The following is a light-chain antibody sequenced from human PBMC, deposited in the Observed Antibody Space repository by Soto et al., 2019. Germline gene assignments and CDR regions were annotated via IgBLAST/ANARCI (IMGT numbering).Light chain of an antibody. CDR2: RNN. V-gene: IGLV1-47*01. J-gene: IGLJ3*02. Sequence: QSVLTQPPSASGTPGQRVTISCSGSSSNIGDSYGYWFQQLPGTAPKLLIYRNNQRPSGVPDRFSGSKSGTSASLAISGLRPEDEADDYCATWDDSLRGWVFGGGTKVTVL. CDR3: ATWDDSLRGWV. CDR1: SSNIGDSY.